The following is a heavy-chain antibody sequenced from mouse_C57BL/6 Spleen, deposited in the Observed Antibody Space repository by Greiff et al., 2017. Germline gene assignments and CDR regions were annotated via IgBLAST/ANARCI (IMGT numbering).Heavy chain of an antibody. J-gene: IGHJ2*01. V-gene: IGHV3-6*01. Sequence: EVQLQQSGPGLVKPSQSLSLTCSVTGYSITSGYYWNWIRQFPGNKLEWMGYISYDGSNNYNPSLKNLISITLDTSKNQFFLTLNSVTTEDTATYYCARDYDYDERYFGYWGQGTTLTVSS. CDR1: GYSITSGYY. D-gene: IGHD2-4*01. CDR2: ISYDGSN. CDR3: ARDYDYDERYFGY.